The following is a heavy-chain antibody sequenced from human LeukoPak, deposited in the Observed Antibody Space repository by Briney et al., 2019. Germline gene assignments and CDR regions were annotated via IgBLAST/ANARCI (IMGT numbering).Heavy chain of an antibody. Sequence: GSVNVSCKPSGYTSTGYYMHWVRQPPGRGLEWMGWINPNSGGTNYAQKFQGRVTMTRDTSISTAYMELSRLRSDDTAVYYCARGSIVVVVAASSPYYMDVWGKGTTVTVSS. CDR2: INPNSGGT. J-gene: IGHJ6*03. CDR3: ARGSIVVVVAASSPYYMDV. V-gene: IGHV1-2*02. CDR1: GYTSTGYY. D-gene: IGHD2-15*01.